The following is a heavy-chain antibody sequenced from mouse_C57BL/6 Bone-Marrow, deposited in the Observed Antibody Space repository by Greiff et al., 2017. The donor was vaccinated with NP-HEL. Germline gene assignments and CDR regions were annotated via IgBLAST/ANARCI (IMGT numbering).Heavy chain of an antibody. Sequence: QVQLQQPGAELVKPGASVKLSCKASGYTFTSYWMHWVKQRPGRGLEWIGRIDPNSGGTKYNEKFKSKATLTVDTPSSTAYMQLSSLTSEDSAVYYCALRGFTTVVAHWYFDVWGTGTTVTVSS. CDR2: IDPNSGGT. V-gene: IGHV1-72*01. CDR3: ALRGFTTVVAHWYFDV. D-gene: IGHD1-1*01. J-gene: IGHJ1*03. CDR1: GYTFTSYW.